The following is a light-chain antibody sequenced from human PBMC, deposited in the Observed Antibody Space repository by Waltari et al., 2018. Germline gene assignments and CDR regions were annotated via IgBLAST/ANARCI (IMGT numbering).Light chain of an antibody. V-gene: IGKV1-5*03. Sequence: DIQMTQSPSTLSASVGDRVTITCRASEIISRWLAWYQQKPGKAPNLLIYKASTLESGVPSRFSGSGSGTEFTLTISSLQPDDSATYYCQQYNTYPWTFGQGP. CDR2: KAS. CDR1: EIISRW. CDR3: QQYNTYPWT. J-gene: IGKJ1*01.